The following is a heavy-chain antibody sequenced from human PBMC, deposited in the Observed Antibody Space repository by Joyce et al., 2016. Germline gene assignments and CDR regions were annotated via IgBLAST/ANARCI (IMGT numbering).Heavy chain of an antibody. D-gene: IGHD4-23*01. J-gene: IGHJ4*02. V-gene: IGHV4-4*02. CDR3: ARGTIGKLDF. CDR2: VYHTGST. Sequence: QVQLQESGPGLVKPSGTLSLTCNVSGDSISSYNWWIWVRQSPGKGLEWSGEVYHTGSTNYSPSLKNRVTMSVDKSKNRFFLRLTSVTAADTALYYCARGTIGKLDFWGQGTLAIVSS. CDR1: GDSISSYNW.